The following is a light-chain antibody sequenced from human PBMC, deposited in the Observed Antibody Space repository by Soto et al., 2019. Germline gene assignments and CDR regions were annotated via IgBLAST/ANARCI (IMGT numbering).Light chain of an antibody. CDR1: SSDVGTYKL. Sequence: QSALTQPASVSGSPGQSITISCTGTSSDVGTYKLVSWYQQHPGKAPQLIIYEANKRPSGVSSRFSGSKSANTASLTISGLQTGDEADYYCGTWDRSLSVYVFGFGTQLTVL. V-gene: IGLV2-23*01. J-gene: IGLJ7*01. CDR2: EAN. CDR3: GTWDRSLSVYV.